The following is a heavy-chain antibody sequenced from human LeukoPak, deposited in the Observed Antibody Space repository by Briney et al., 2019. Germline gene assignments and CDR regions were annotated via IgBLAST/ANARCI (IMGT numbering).Heavy chain of an antibody. Sequence: PSETLSLTCAVYGGSFSGYYWSWIRQPPGKGLEWIGEINHSGSTNYNPSLKSRVTISVDTSKNQFSLKLSSVTAADTAVYYCARRPRAYSQYYFDYWGQGTLVTVSS. CDR2: INHSGST. CDR3: ARRPRAYSQYYFDY. J-gene: IGHJ4*02. D-gene: IGHD6-13*01. CDR1: GGSFSGYY. V-gene: IGHV4-34*01.